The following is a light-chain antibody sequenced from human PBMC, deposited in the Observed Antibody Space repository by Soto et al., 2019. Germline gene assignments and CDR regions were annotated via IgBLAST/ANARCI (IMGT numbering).Light chain of an antibody. V-gene: IGLV4-69*01. CDR1: SGHSSYA. CDR2: LNSDGSH. J-gene: IGLJ1*01. CDR3: QPWGTGIQV. Sequence: QSVLTQSPSASASLGASVKLTCTLSSGHSSYAIAWHQQQPEKGPRYLMKLNSDGSHSKGDGIPDRFSGSSSGAERYLTISSLQSEDEADYYCQPWGTGIQVFGTGTKLTVL.